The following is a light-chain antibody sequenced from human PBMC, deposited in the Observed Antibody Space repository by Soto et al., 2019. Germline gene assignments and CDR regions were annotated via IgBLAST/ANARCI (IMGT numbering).Light chain of an antibody. Sequence: EIVRRQSPATLSVSPWERANISGRASQGIGDTLAWYQQKPGQTPRLLIYDTSTRATGVPARFSGSRSGTEFTITINSLQSEDFAVYYCQRYNNWPLTFGGGTKV. V-gene: IGKV3-15*01. CDR2: DTS. CDR3: QRYNNWPLT. CDR1: QGIGDT. J-gene: IGKJ4*01.